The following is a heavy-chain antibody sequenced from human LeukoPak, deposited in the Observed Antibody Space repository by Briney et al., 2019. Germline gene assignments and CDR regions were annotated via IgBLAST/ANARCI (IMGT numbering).Heavy chain of an antibody. CDR3: ARVDGSCSGGSCPSGNWFDP. V-gene: IGHV4-39*07. CDR2: IFYSGSS. J-gene: IGHJ5*02. D-gene: IGHD2-15*01. CDR1: GGSISTSNYY. Sequence: SETLSLTCTVSGGSISTSNYYWGWIRQPPGKGLEWIGNIFYSGSSYYNPSLQSRVIISVDTSKNQFSLKLNSVTAADTAVYYCARVDGSCSGGSCPSGNWFDPWGQGTLVSVST.